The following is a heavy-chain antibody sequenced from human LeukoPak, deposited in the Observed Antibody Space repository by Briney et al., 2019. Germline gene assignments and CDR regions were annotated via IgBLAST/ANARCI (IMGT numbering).Heavy chain of an antibody. CDR3: ARGNSGSYDQ. CDR1: GFTFSSCS. D-gene: IGHD1-26*01. V-gene: IGHV3-33*08. Sequence: PGGSLRLSCAASGFTFSSCSMNWVRQAPGKGLEWVAIIWYDGSYKYYADSAKGRFTISRDNSKNTMYLQMSTLRAEDTAVYYCARGNSGSYDQWGQGILVTVSS. J-gene: IGHJ5*02. CDR2: IWYDGSYK.